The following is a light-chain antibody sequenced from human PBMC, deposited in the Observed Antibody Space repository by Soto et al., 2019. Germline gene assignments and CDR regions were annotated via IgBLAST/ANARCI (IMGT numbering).Light chain of an antibody. CDR3: QQYCSSPRT. V-gene: IGKV3-20*01. CDR1: QSVSSSY. CDR2: GAS. J-gene: IGKJ1*01. Sequence: EIVSAQSPGTLSLSPGERATLSCRASQSVSSSYLAWYQQKPGQAPRLLIYGASSRATGIPDRLSGSGSGTDFTLTISRLEPEDFAVYYCQQYCSSPRTVGPGTKVDI.